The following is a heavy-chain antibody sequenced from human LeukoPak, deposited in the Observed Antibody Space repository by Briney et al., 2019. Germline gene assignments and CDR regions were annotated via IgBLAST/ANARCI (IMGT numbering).Heavy chain of an antibody. V-gene: IGHV3-30*02. CDR3: ARANDNYYYYYMDV. CDR2: IRYDGSNK. Sequence: GGSLRLSCAASGFTFSSYGMHWVRQAPGKGLEWVAFIRYDGSNKYYADSVKGRFTISRDNSKNTLYLQMNSLRAEDTAVYYCARANDNYYYYYMDVWGKGTTVTIS. J-gene: IGHJ6*03. CDR1: GFTFSSYG. D-gene: IGHD3-9*01.